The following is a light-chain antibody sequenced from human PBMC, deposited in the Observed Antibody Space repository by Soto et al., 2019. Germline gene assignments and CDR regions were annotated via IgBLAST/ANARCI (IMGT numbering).Light chain of an antibody. CDR3: QQANSFPVA. J-gene: IGKJ4*01. V-gene: IGKV1-39*01. CDR1: QSISSY. Sequence: IQMAQSPSSLCASVGDRVTITCCASQSISSYLNWFQQKPGKAPKLLIYAASSLQSGVPSRFSGSGSGTYFTLTISSLQPEDFATYYCQQANSFPVAFGGGTKVDIK. CDR2: AAS.